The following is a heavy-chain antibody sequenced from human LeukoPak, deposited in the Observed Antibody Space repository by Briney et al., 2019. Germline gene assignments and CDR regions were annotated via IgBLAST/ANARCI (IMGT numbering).Heavy chain of an antibody. D-gene: IGHD3-10*01. CDR1: GGSISSYY. CDR2: IYYSGST. Sequence: SGTLSLTCTVSGGSISSYYWSWIRQPPGKGLEWIGYIYYSGSTNYNPSLKSRVTISVDTSKNQFSLKLSSVTAADTAVYYCARHNSVWSHWFDPWGQGTLVTVSS. J-gene: IGHJ5*02. V-gene: IGHV4-59*08. CDR3: ARHNSVWSHWFDP.